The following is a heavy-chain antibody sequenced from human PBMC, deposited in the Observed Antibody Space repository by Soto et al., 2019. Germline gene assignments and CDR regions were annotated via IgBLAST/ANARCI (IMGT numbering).Heavy chain of an antibody. J-gene: IGHJ6*02. CDR2: IYTSGGT. V-gene: IGHV4-4*07. CDR1: GGSIGSYY. Sequence: SETLSLTCTVSGGSIGSYYWNWIRQPAGKGLEWIGRIYTSGGTNYNPSLKSRVTMSVDTPKNQLSLKLSTVTAADTAAYYCAREDCSTTSCLYGVDVWGQGTTVTVSS. D-gene: IGHD2-2*01. CDR3: AREDCSTTSCLYGVDV.